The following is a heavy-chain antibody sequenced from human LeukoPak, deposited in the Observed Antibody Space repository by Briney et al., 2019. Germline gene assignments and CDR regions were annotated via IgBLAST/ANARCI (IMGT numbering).Heavy chain of an antibody. Sequence: GGSLRLSCAASGFTFSSYSMNWVRQAPGKGLEWVSSISSSSSYIYYADSVKGRFTISRDNAKNSLYLQMNSLRAEDTAVYYCARDGGQQLVWHYWGQGTLVTVSS. J-gene: IGHJ4*02. CDR2: ISSSSSYI. CDR3: ARDGGQQLVWHY. CDR1: GFTFSSYS. D-gene: IGHD6-13*01. V-gene: IGHV3-21*01.